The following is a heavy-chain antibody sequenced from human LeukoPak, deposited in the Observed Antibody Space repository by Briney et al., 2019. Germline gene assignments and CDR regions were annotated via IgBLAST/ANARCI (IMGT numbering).Heavy chain of an antibody. J-gene: IGHJ4*02. CDR2: IYHSGST. V-gene: IGHV4-38-2*01. CDR3: ASQIIAVAGTIDY. CDR1: GYSISSGYY. D-gene: IGHD6-19*01. Sequence: LSETLSLTCAVSGYSISSGYYWGWIRQPPGKGLEWIGSIYHSGSTYYNPSLKSRVTISVDTSKNQFSLKLSSVTAADTAVYYCASQIIAVAGTIDYWGQGTLVTVSS.